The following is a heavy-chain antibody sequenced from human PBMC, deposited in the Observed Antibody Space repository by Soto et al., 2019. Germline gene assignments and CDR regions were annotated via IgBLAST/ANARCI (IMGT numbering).Heavy chain of an antibody. V-gene: IGHV3-48*01. D-gene: IGHD3-10*01. CDR1: GFSFSSNS. J-gene: IGHJ4*02. CDR2: ISSSSTNI. Sequence: DVPLVESGGGLVQPGGSLRLSCAASGFSFSSNSMNWVRQAPGKGLEWISYISSSSTNIYYADSVKGRFTISRDNAKNSLYLQMNSLRAEDTAVYYCARDISVYFFNYWGQGALVTVSS. CDR3: ARDISVYFFNY.